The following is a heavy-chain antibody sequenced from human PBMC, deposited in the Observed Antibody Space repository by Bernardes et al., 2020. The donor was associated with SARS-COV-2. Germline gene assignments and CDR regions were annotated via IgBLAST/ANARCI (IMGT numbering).Heavy chain of an antibody. CDR2: INTDGSST. V-gene: IGHV3-74*01. J-gene: IGHJ4*02. CDR1: GFTFSNYW. D-gene: IGHD2-21*02. Sequence: GGSLRLSCAASGFTFSNYWIHWVRQAPGKGLVWVSRINTDGSSTSYADSVRGRFTISRDNAKNTLFLQMNSLTAYDSAVDYCAKTAFISGMGFYFDSWVRGTVGT. CDR3: AKTAFISGMGFYFDS.